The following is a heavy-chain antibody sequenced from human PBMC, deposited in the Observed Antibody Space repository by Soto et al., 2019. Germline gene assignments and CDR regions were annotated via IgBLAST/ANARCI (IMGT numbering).Heavy chain of an antibody. Sequence: EVQLVESGGGLVQPGGSPRLSCAGSGFSFSSYWMTWVSQALGKGLEWVASIRGDGSEQYYVDSVKGKFTISRDNARNSLYLQMSSLRAEDTAVCFCARGGYRTYDNWGQGTLVTVSS. CDR2: IRGDGSEQ. V-gene: IGHV3-7*01. J-gene: IGHJ4*02. CDR1: GFSFSSYW. CDR3: ARGGYRTYDN. D-gene: IGHD3-22*01.